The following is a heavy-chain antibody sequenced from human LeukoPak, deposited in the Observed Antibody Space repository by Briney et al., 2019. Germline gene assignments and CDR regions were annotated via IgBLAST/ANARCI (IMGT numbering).Heavy chain of an antibody. CDR3: AGGKRSSGWFDL. CDR2: IYPDDSDT. CDR1: GYNFPTYW. J-gene: IGHJ5*02. Sequence: GESLKISCNGSGYNFPTYWIGWVRQMPGKGLEWIGIIYPDDSDTRYSPSFQGQVSISSDKSISTAYLQWSSLRASDTALYYCAGGKRSSGWFDLWGQGTRVIISS. D-gene: IGHD6-25*01. V-gene: IGHV5-51*01.